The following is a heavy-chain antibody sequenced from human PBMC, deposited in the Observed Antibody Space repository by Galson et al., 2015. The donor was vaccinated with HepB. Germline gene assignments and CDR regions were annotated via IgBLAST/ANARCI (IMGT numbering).Heavy chain of an antibody. CDR3: ARRPKGLERLFDS. CDR1: GFSLSTIGVG. J-gene: IGHJ4*02. D-gene: IGHD1-1*01. CDR2: IYWNDDK. V-gene: IGHV2-5*01. Sequence: PALVKPTQTLTLTCTFSGFSLSTIGVGVGWIRQPPGKALEWLALIYWNDDKYYSPSLQARLTISKDTSENQVVLTLANMDPADTATYYCARRPKGLERLFDSWGQGTLVTVSS.